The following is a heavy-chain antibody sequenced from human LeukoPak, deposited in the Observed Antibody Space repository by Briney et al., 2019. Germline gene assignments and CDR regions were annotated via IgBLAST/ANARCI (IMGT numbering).Heavy chain of an antibody. CDR2: IRYDGSNK. CDR3: ARDNWFGELFLYYYYGMDV. V-gene: IGHV3-30*02. J-gene: IGHJ6*02. Sequence: GGSLRLSCAASGFTFSSYGMHWVRQAPGKGLEWVAFIRYDGSNKYYADSVKGRFTISRDNSKNTLYLQMNSLRAEDTAVYYCARDNWFGELFLYYYYGMDVWGQGTTVTVSS. D-gene: IGHD3-10*01. CDR1: GFTFSSYG.